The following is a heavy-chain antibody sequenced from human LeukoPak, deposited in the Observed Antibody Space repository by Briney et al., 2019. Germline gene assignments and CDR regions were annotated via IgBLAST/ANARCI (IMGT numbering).Heavy chain of an antibody. CDR1: GFTFSSNA. CDR3: AKDRGSYRVFDY. V-gene: IGHV3-23*01. J-gene: IGHJ4*02. Sequence: GGSLRLSCAASGFTFSSNAMNWVRQAPGKGLEWVSGISGSGGSTYYADSVKGRFTISRDNSKNTLYLQMNSLRAEGTAVYYCAKDRGSYRVFDYWGQGTLVTVSS. CDR2: ISGSGGST. D-gene: IGHD1-26*01.